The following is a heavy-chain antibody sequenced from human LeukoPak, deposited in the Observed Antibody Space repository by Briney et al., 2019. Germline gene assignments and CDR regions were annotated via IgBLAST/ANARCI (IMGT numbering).Heavy chain of an antibody. CDR1: GFTFDDYA. Sequence: GGSLRLSCAASGFTFDDYAMHWVRQAPGKVLEWVSLISGDGSSTYYADSVKGRFTISRDNSKNSLFLQMNSLRTEDTALYYCAKDIGPNYYDSSGYYYSGIDYWGQGSLVTVSS. V-gene: IGHV3-43*02. CDR2: ISGDGSST. D-gene: IGHD3-22*01. J-gene: IGHJ4*02. CDR3: AKDIGPNYYDSSGYYYSGIDY.